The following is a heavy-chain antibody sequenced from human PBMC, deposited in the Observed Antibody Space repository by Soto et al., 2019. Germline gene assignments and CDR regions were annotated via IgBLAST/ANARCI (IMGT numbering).Heavy chain of an antibody. V-gene: IGHV3-23*01. CDR1: GFTFSSYA. CDR2: ISGSGGST. Sequence: GGSLRLSCAASGFTFSSYAMSWVRQAPGKGLEWVSAISGSGGSTYYADSVKGRFTISRDNSKNTLYLQMNSLRAEDTAVYYCATHPRGPNYYGSGSYYNLYYFDYWGQGTLVTVSS. J-gene: IGHJ4*02. D-gene: IGHD3-10*01. CDR3: ATHPRGPNYYGSGSYYNLYYFDY.